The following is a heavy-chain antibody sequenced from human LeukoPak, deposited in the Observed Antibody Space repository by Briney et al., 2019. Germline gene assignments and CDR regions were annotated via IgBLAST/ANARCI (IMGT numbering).Heavy chain of an antibody. CDR2: IWNDGSNK. V-gene: IGHV3-33*01. J-gene: IGHJ4*02. Sequence: PGGSLRLSCVASGFSFSTYGMHWVRQAPGEGPEWVAVIWNDGSNKYYADSVKGRFTISRDNSKNTLYLQMNSLRAEDTAAYYCARASGPFDYWGQGTLVTVSS. CDR1: GFSFSTYG. CDR3: ARASGPFDY.